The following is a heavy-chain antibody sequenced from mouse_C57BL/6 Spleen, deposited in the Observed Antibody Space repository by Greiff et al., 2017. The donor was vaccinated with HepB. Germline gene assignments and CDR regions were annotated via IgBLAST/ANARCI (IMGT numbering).Heavy chain of an antibody. CDR1: GYTFTSYT. CDR2: INPSSGYT. J-gene: IGHJ2*01. CDR3: ARGRLRLYFDY. Sequence: QVHVKQSGAELARPGASVKMSCKASGYTFTSYTMHWVKQRPGQGLEWIGYINPSSGYTKYNQKFKDKATLTADKSSSTAYMQLSSLTSEDSAVYYCARGRLRLYFDYWGQGTTLTVSS. V-gene: IGHV1-4*01. D-gene: IGHD2-4*01.